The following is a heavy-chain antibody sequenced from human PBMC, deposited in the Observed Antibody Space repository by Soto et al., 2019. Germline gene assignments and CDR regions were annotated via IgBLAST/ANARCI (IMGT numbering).Heavy chain of an antibody. D-gene: IGHD6-19*01. CDR1: GYTFTSYG. V-gene: IGHV1-18*01. Sequence: GASVKVSCKASGYTFTSYGISWVRQAPGQGLEWMGWISAYNGNTNYAQKLQGRVTMTTDTSTSTAYMELRSLRSDDTAVYYCASVFLVAGTLGWFDPWGQGTLVTVSS. J-gene: IGHJ5*02. CDR3: ASVFLVAGTLGWFDP. CDR2: ISAYNGNT.